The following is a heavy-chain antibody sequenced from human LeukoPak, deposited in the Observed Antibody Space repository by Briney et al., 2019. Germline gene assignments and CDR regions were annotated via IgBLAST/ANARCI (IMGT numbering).Heavy chain of an antibody. D-gene: IGHD3-9*01. CDR3: AKAGGEIVRYSSGYFDH. Sequence: PGGSLRLSCAASGFTFGTYAMHWVRQAPGKGLEWVAVLSDDGNKEYYADSVKGRFTISRDNSKNTLYLQMNSLRAEDTAVYYCAKAGGEIVRYSSGYFDHWGQGTLVTVSS. J-gene: IGHJ4*02. V-gene: IGHV3-30-3*01. CDR2: LSDDGNKE. CDR1: GFTFGTYA.